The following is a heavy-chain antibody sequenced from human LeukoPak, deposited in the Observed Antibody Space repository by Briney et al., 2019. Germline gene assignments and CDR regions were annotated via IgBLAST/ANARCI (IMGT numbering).Heavy chain of an antibody. J-gene: IGHJ5*02. D-gene: IGHD2-21*01. CDR2: TVYRSKWYY. CDR3: ARSTALVGDDWVDP. Sequence: SQTLSLTCAISGDSVSSNSAAWNWIRQPPSRGLEWLGRTVYRSKWYYDYAVSVQSRITINADTSKNQFSLHLNSATPEDTAVYYCARSTALVGDDWVDPWGQGTLVTVSS. CDR1: GDSVSSNSAA. V-gene: IGHV6-1*01.